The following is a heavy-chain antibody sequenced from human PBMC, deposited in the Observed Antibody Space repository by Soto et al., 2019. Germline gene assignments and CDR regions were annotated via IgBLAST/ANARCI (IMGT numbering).Heavy chain of an antibody. V-gene: IGHV3-30-3*01. CDR3: ARARLDDFWSGYYIDDY. CDR2: ISYDGSNK. CDR1: GFTFSSYA. J-gene: IGHJ4*02. Sequence: QVQLVESGGGVVQPGRSLRLSCAASGFTFSSYAMHWVRQAPGKGLEWVAVISYDGSNKYYADSVKGRFTISRDNSKNTLYLQMNSRRAEDTAVYYCARARLDDFWSGYYIDDYWGQGTLVTVSS. D-gene: IGHD3-3*01.